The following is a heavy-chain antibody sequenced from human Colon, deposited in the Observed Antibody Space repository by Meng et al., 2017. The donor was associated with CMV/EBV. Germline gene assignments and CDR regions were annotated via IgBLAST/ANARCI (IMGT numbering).Heavy chain of an antibody. CDR1: GFNGINTC. J-gene: IGHJ4*02. Sequence: LSCAATGFNGINTCINWVRQAPGKGLEWVSGMYRNGSPVYAKSVKGRFVISRDISKNTVSLQMKSLRPEDTAIYFCALNYGANEPFESWGPGTLVTVSS. V-gene: IGHV3-53*01. D-gene: IGHD3-16*01. CDR2: MYRNGSP. CDR3: ALNYGANEPFES.